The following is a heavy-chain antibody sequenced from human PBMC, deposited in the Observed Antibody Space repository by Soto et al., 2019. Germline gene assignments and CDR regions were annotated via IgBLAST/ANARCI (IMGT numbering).Heavy chain of an antibody. Sequence: QVQPVQSGAEVKKPGSSVKVSCKASGGTSGSNAISWLRQPPGQGLEGRGGSIPTFGTANYAQKFQGRVTITADESTSTAYMELSSLRSEDTAVYYCASRPVDTAMDASYYYYYYGMDVWGQGTTVTVSS. V-gene: IGHV1-69*01. D-gene: IGHD5-18*01. CDR3: ASRPVDTAMDASYYYYYYGMDV. CDR1: GGTSGSNA. J-gene: IGHJ6*02. CDR2: SIPTFGTA.